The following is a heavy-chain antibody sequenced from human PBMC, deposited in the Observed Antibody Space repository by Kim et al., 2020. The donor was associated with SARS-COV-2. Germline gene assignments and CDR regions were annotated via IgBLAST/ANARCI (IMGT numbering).Heavy chain of an antibody. Sequence: GGSLRLSYAASGFTFSSYTMSCVRQAPGKGLEWVSSITSTSYIYYADSVKGRFTISRDNAKNSLYLQMNSLRAEDTAVYYCARGGAARGLDYWGQGTLVT. D-gene: IGHD6-6*01. CDR2: ITSTSYI. J-gene: IGHJ4*02. CDR1: GFTFSSYT. CDR3: ARGGAARGLDY. V-gene: IGHV3-21*01.